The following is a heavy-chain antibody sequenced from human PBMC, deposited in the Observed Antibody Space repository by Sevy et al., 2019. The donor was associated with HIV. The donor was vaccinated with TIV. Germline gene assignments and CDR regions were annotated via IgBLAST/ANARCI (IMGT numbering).Heavy chain of an antibody. V-gene: IGHV3-7*03. Sequence: GGSLRLSCAASGFTLSNCWMSWVRQAPGKGLEWVANINEGGNQKFYLDSVKGRFTISRDNAKNSLFLQMNSLTAEDTAVYYCARENYVGSGWTDIDYWGQGTLVTVSS. CDR1: GFTLSNCW. J-gene: IGHJ4*02. CDR3: ARENYVGSGWTDIDY. D-gene: IGHD6-19*01. CDR2: INEGGNQK.